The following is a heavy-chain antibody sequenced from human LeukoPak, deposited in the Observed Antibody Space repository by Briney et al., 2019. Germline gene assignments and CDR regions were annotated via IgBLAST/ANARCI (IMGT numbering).Heavy chain of an antibody. V-gene: IGHV1-2*06. D-gene: IGHD2-15*01. Sequence: GASVKVSCKASGYTFTGYYLHWVRQAPGQGLEWMGRLNPNSGDTNFAQKFQGRVTMTRDTSISTAYMELSRLRSDDTAVYYCARDLGSGLFQHWGQGTLVTVSS. CDR2: LNPNSGDT. CDR3: ARDLGSGLFQH. J-gene: IGHJ1*01. CDR1: GYTFTGYY.